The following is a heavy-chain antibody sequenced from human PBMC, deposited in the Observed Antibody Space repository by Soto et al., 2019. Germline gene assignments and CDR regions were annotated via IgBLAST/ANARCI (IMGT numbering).Heavy chain of an antibody. D-gene: IGHD5-18*01. Sequence: ASVKVSCKASGGTFSSYAISWVRQAPGQGLEWMGGIIPIFGTANYAQKFQGRVTITADESTSTAYMELSSLRSEDTAVYYCARGIQLWLPWFDPWGQGTLVTVSS. J-gene: IGHJ5*02. CDR1: GGTFSSYA. CDR2: IIPIFGTA. V-gene: IGHV1-69*13. CDR3: ARGIQLWLPWFDP.